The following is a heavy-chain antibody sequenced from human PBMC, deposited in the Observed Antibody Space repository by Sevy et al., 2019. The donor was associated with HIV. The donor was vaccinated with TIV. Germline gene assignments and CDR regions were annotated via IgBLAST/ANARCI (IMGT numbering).Heavy chain of an antibody. CDR1: GGSISSYY. V-gene: IGHV4-4*07. Sequence: SETLSLTCTVSGGSISSYYCTWIRQPAGKGLEWIGRIYTSGSTNYNPSLKSRVTMSVDTSKKQFSLNLSSVTAADSAVYYGARGGGYFDDGFDIWGQGTMVTVSS. CDR3: ARGGGYFDDGFDI. CDR2: IYTSGST. D-gene: IGHD3-10*01. J-gene: IGHJ3*02.